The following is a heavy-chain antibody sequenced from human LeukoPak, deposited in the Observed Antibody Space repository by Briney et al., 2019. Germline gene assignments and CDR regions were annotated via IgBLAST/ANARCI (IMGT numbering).Heavy chain of an antibody. CDR1: GYSISSGYH. CDR2: IYHSGST. J-gene: IGHJ3*02. D-gene: IGHD3-10*01. Sequence: PSETLSLTCTVSGYSISSGYHWGWIRQPPGKGLEWIGSIYHSGSTYYNPSLRSRVIISVDLSRNQFSLKLSSVTAADMAVYYCAKELPGVGDYYASGSAFDIWGQGTMVTVSS. V-gene: IGHV4-38-2*02. CDR3: AKELPGVGDYYASGSAFDI.